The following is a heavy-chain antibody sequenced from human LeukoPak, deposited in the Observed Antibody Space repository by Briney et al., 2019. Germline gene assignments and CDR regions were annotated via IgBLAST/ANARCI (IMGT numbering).Heavy chain of an antibody. V-gene: IGHV3-30*18. CDR2: ISYDGSNK. D-gene: IGHD4-23*01. J-gene: IGHJ4*02. Sequence: GGSLRLSCAASGFTFSSYGMHWVRQAPGKGLGWVADISYDGSNKYYADSVKGRFTTSRDNSKNTLYLQMNSLGAEDTAVYYCAKDANYGGNSILFDFWGQGTLVTVSS. CDR3: AKDANYGGNSILFDF. CDR1: GFTFSSYG.